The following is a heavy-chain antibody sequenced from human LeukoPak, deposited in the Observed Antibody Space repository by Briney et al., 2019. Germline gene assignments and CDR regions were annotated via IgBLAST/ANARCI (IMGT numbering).Heavy chain of an antibody. D-gene: IGHD3-22*01. CDR3: ARDTIDSSGNTDSDY. CDR2: ISYDGSNK. Sequence: GGSLRLSCAASGFTFSNAWMSWVRQAPGKGLEWVAVISYDGSNKYYADSVKGRFTISRDNSKNTLYLQMNSLRAEDTAVYYCARDTIDSSGNTDSDYWGQGTLVTVSS. V-gene: IGHV3-30-3*01. J-gene: IGHJ4*02. CDR1: GFTFSNAW.